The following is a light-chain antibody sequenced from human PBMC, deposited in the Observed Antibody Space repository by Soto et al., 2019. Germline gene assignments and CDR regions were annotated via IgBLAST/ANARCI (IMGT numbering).Light chain of an antibody. CDR3: SSYAGSDHVV. J-gene: IGLJ2*01. Sequence: QSALTQPPSASGSPGQSVTISCTGTSSDVGGYDYVSWYQQHPGKAPKLMIYAVSQRPSGVPDRFSGSKSGNTASLTVSGLQAEDEADYYCSSYAGSDHVVFGGGTQLTVL. CDR1: SSDVGGYDY. V-gene: IGLV2-8*01. CDR2: AVS.